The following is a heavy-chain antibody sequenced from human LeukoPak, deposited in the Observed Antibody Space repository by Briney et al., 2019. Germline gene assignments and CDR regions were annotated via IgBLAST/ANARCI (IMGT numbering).Heavy chain of an antibody. CDR3: ARDPTGDVPGYYYGMDV. D-gene: IGHD7-27*01. Sequence: GGSLRLSCAASGFTFSNAWMNWVRQAPGKGLEWVANIKQDGSEKYYVDSVKGRFTISRDNAKNSLYLQMNSLRAEDTAVYYCARDPTGDVPGYYYGMDVWGQGTTVTVSS. J-gene: IGHJ6*02. V-gene: IGHV3-7*01. CDR1: GFTFSNAW. CDR2: IKQDGSEK.